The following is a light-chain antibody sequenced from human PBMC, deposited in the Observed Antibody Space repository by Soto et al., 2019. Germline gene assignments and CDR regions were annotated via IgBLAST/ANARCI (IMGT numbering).Light chain of an antibody. CDR1: SSDIGGYNY. V-gene: IGLV2-14*01. Sequence: QSVLTQPASVSGSPGQSITISCTGTSSDIGGYNYVSWYQQHPGKVPKLMIYEVSYRPSGVSNRFSGSKSGNTASLTISGLQAEDEADYYCSSYTSSSTLVFGPGTKLTV. CDR3: SSYTSSSTLV. CDR2: EVS. J-gene: IGLJ1*01.